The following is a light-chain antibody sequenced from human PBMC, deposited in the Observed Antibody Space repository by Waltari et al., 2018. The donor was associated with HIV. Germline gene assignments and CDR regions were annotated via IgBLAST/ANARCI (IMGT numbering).Light chain of an antibody. Sequence: DIQMTQSPSTLSASVVDRVMHTCRASQNINNWLAWYQQTPGKAPKLLIYKASILGTGVPSRFSGGESGTQFNLTISGLQPDDVATYYCQHYNSFSQWTFGQGTKVEIK. CDR2: KAS. CDR3: QHYNSFSQWT. J-gene: IGKJ1*01. V-gene: IGKV1-5*03. CDR1: QNINNW.